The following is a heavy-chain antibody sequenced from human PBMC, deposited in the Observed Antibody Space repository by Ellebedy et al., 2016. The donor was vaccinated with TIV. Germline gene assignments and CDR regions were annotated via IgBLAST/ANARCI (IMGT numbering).Heavy chain of an antibody. D-gene: IGHD4-23*01. CDR3: ARHSYGGNSGLDY. CDR2: INWNGDIT. J-gene: IGHJ4*02. CDR1: GFTFDDYA. Sequence: EGSLRLSCAASGFTFDDYAMSWVRQVPGKGLEWLSDINWNGDITTYADAVRGRFTVSRDNAKNSLSVQINSLGAEDTALYFCARHSYGGNSGLDYWGRGILVTVSS. V-gene: IGHV3-20*04.